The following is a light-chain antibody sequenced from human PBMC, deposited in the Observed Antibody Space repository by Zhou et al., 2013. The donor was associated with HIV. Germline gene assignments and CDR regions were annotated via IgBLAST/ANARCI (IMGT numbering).Light chain of an antibody. CDR2: GAA. J-gene: IGKJ4*01. Sequence: EIVLTQSPGTLSLSPGERATLSCRASQSFSSYLAWYQQKPGQAPRLLIYGAANRATGIPDRFSGSGSGTDFSLTISRLEPEDFAVYYCQQRSNWRRTFGGGTKVEI. V-gene: IGKV3-11*01. CDR1: QSFSSY. CDR3: QQRSNWRRT.